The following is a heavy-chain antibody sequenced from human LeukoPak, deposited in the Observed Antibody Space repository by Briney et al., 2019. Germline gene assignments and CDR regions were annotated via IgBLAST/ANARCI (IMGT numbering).Heavy chain of an antibody. CDR1: GDSLRSYY. J-gene: IGHJ3*02. CDR3: ARGGGHDAFDI. CDR2: INSSGST. Sequence: SETLSLTCTVSGDSLRSYYWSLIRQSAGKGLEWIGRINSSGSTNYKPSHKSRVTMSVDTSKNQFSLSLTSVTAADTAVYYCARGGGHDAFDIWGQGTMVTVSS. V-gene: IGHV4-4*07.